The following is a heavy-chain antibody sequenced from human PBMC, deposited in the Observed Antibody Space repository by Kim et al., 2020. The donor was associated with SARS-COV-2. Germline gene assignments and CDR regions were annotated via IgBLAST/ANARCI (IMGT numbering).Heavy chain of an antibody. D-gene: IGHD3-10*01. J-gene: IGHJ1*01. CDR1: GFTFDDYA. CDR3: ALYGSGSYYNGAEYFQH. Sequence: GGSLRLSCAASGFTFDDYAMHWVRQAPGKGLEWVSLISGDGGSTYYADSVKGRFTISRDNSKNSLYLQMNSLRTEDTALYYCALYGSGSYYNGAEYFQHWGQGTLVTVSS. CDR2: ISGDGGST. V-gene: IGHV3-43*02.